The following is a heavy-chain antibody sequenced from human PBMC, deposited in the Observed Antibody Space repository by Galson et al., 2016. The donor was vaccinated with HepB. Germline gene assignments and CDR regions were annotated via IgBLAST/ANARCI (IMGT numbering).Heavy chain of an antibody. Sequence: SVKVSCKASGGSITNSAISWVRQAPGHGLEWMGGLIPIFGTPTYGQMFQGRLSITADDSTSTAYMELTSLTVEDTGVYYCGKGCDDGGDCYIVDYWGQGTPVTVSS. J-gene: IGHJ4*02. CDR1: GGSITNSA. CDR2: LIPIFGTP. CDR3: GKGCDDGGDCYIVDY. V-gene: IGHV1-69*13. D-gene: IGHD2-21*02.